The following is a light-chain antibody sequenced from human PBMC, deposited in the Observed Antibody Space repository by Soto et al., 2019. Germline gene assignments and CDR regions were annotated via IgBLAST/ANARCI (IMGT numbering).Light chain of an antibody. J-gene: IGKJ2*01. CDR3: QQYGSSPLYT. CDR1: QSINSSY. V-gene: IGKV3-20*01. Sequence: EIVMTQSPGTLSLSPGERATLSCRASQSINSSYLAWYQQKPGQAPRLLFYGASSRATSVPDRFSGGVAGTDFTLSISRLEPEDFAVYYCQQYGSSPLYTLGQGTKLETK. CDR2: GAS.